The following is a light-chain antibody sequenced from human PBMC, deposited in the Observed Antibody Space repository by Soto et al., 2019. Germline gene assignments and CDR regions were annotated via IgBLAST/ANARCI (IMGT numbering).Light chain of an antibody. Sequence: AIRMTQSPSSFSASTGDRVTITCRASQGISSYLAWYQQKPGKAPKLLIYAASTLQSGVPSRFSGSGSGTDFTLTISCLQSEDFATYYCQQYYSYPRTCGQGTKLDIK. J-gene: IGKJ1*01. CDR3: QQYYSYPRT. CDR1: QGISSY. V-gene: IGKV1-8*01. CDR2: AAS.